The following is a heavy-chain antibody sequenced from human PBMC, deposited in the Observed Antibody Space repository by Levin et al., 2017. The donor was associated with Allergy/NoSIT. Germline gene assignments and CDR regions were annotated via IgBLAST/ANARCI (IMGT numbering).Heavy chain of an antibody. CDR1: GFTFSSYG. D-gene: IGHD6-19*01. CDR3: AKETAVAGSYYYYGMDV. J-gene: IGHJ6*02. Sequence: GGSLRLSCAASGFTFSSYGMHWVRQAPGKGLEWVAVISYDGSNKYYADSVKGRFTISRDNSKNTLYLQMNSLRAEDTAVYYCAKETAVAGSYYYYGMDVWGQGTTVTVSS. CDR2: ISYDGSNK. V-gene: IGHV3-30*18.